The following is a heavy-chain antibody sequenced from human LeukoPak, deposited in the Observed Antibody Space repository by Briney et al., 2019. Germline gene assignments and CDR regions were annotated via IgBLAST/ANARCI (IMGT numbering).Heavy chain of an antibody. J-gene: IGHJ4*02. CDR3: ARDGYNNYFDY. D-gene: IGHD5-24*01. V-gene: IGHV1-69*04. CDR1: GGTFSSYA. CDR2: IIPIFGIA. Sequence: GSSVKVSCKAAGGTFSSYAISWVRQAPGQGLEWMGRIIPIFGIANYAQKIQGRVTITADKSTSTAYMELSSLRSEDAAVYYCARDGYNNYFDYWGQGTLVTVSS.